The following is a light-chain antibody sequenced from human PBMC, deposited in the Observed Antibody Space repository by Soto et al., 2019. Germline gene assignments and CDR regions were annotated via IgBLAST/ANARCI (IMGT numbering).Light chain of an antibody. CDR2: WAS. J-gene: IGKJ1*01. CDR3: QQYYRPWT. Sequence: DIVMTQSPDSLAVSLGERATINCKSSQSVLYSSNNKNYLAWYQQKPGQLPKLLIYWASTRESGVPDRFSGSGSGTDFTLTSSSLQAEDVAVYYCQQYYRPWTFGQGTKVEIK. CDR1: QSVLYSSNNKNY. V-gene: IGKV4-1*01.